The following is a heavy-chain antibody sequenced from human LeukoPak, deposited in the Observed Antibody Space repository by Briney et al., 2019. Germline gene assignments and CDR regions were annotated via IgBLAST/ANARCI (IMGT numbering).Heavy chain of an antibody. D-gene: IGHD6-13*01. CDR2: IYYSGST. V-gene: IGHV4-59*01. J-gene: IGHJ5*02. CDR3: ARDSSSWSGWFDP. Sequence: SETLSLTCTVSGGSINSYFWSWIRQPPGKGLEWIGYIYYSGSTNYNPSLKSRVTISVDTSKNQFSLRLTSVTAADMAVYYCARDSSSWSGWFDPWGQGTLVTVSS. CDR1: GGSINSYF.